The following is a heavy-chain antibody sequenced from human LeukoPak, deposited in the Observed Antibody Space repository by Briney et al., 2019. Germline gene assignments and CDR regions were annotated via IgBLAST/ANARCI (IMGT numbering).Heavy chain of an antibody. Sequence: ASVKVSCKASGFTFTGYYTHWMRQAPGQGLEWMGWMNPNSGDTLYAPKFQGRVTMTRDTSLSTAYMELHRLTSDDSAIYYCARWGSAYYYYYSLDVWGQGTAVTVSS. V-gene: IGHV1-2*02. D-gene: IGHD3-16*01. J-gene: IGHJ6*02. CDR3: ARWGSAYYYYYSLDV. CDR2: MNPNSGDT. CDR1: GFTFTGYY.